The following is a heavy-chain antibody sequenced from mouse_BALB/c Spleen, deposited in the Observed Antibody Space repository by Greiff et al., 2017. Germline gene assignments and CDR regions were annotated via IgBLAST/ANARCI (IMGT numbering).Heavy chain of an antibody. V-gene: IGHV1-9*01. CDR1: GYTFSSYW. J-gene: IGHJ2*01. CDR2: ILPGSGST. Sequence: VKLMESGAELMKPGASVKISCKATGYTFSSYWIEWVKQRPGHGLEWIGEILPGSGSTNYNEKFKGKATFTADTSSNTAYMQLSSLTSEDSAVYYCAHVNWEGYWGQGTTLTVSS. D-gene: IGHD4-1*01. CDR3: AHVNWEGY.